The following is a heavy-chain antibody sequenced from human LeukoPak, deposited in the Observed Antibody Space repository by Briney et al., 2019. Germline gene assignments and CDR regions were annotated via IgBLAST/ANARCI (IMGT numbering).Heavy chain of an antibody. CDR1: GFTFSSYG. J-gene: IGHJ4*02. Sequence: GGSLRLSCAASGFTFSSYGMHWVRQAPGKGLEWVAFIRYDGSNKYYADSVKGRFTISRDNSNNTLYLQMNSLRAEDTAVYYCAKDYYDSSGYQRSGYWGQGTLVTVSP. CDR3: AKDYYDSSGYQRSGY. V-gene: IGHV3-30*02. CDR2: IRYDGSNK. D-gene: IGHD3-22*01.